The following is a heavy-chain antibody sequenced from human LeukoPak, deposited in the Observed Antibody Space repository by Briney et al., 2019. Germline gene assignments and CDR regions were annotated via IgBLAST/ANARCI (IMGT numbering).Heavy chain of an antibody. CDR3: VRLSKGRYFDYTFDY. V-gene: IGHV4-39*01. Sequence: ASETLSLTCTVSGGSVSKTENYWVWIPQPPGKGLEWLANVYYSGSTYCSPSLRRRVTMSVGTSKNQFSLKMSSVTATDTAVYFCVRLSKGRYFDYTFDYWGQGTLVTVSS. CDR1: GGSVSKTENY. CDR2: VYYSGST. J-gene: IGHJ4*02. D-gene: IGHD3-9*01.